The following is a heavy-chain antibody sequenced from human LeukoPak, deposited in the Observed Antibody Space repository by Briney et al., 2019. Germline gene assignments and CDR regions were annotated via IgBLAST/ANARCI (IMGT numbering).Heavy chain of an antibody. J-gene: IGHJ6*02. D-gene: IGHD6-19*01. CDR2: INSDGSST. CDR1: GFTFSSYW. V-gene: IGHV3-74*01. Sequence: GGSLRLSCAASGFTFSSYWMHWVRQAPGKGLVWVSRINSDGSSTSYADSVKGRFTISRDNAKNTLYLQMNSLRAEDTAVYYCARGGYSSGRGAYYYYGMDVWGQGTTVTVSS. CDR3: ARGGYSSGRGAYYYYGMDV.